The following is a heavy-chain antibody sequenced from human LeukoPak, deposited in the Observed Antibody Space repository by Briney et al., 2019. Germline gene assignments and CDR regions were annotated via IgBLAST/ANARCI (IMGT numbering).Heavy chain of an antibody. Sequence: RASVKVSCKASGGTFSSYAISWVRQAPGQGLEWMGGIIPIFGTANYAQKFQGRVTITADKSTSTAYMELSSLRSEDTAVYYCARARGYSYGLDYWGQGTLVTVSS. CDR1: GGTFSSYA. V-gene: IGHV1-69*06. CDR3: ARARGYSYGLDY. CDR2: IIPIFGTA. J-gene: IGHJ4*02. D-gene: IGHD5-18*01.